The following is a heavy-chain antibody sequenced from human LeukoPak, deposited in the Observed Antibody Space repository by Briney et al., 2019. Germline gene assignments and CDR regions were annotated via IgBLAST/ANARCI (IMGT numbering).Heavy chain of an antibody. CDR1: GGSISSYY. CDR3: ARDSGYASGWYGMSGSYYYGLDV. CDR2: VYHSGST. V-gene: IGHV4-59*01. J-gene: IGHJ6*02. D-gene: IGHD6-19*01. Sequence: SETLSLTCTVSGGSISSYYWSWIRQPPGKGLEWIGYVYHSGSTNYNPSLKSRVTISVDMSKNQFSLKLTSVTAADTAVYYCARDSGYASGWYGMSGSYYYGLDVWGQGTTVTVSS.